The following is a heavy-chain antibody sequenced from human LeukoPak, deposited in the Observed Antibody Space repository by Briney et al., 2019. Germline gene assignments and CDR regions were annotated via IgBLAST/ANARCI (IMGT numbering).Heavy chain of an antibody. D-gene: IGHD2-15*01. CDR1: GYTFTSYY. CDR3: ARVQPGSSRGFDY. CDR2: INPNSGGT. J-gene: IGHJ4*02. Sequence: ASVKVSCKASGYTFTSYYMHWVRQAPGQGLEWMGWINPNSGGTNYAQKFQGRVTMTRDTSISTAYMELSRLRSDDTAVYYCARVQPGSSRGFDYWGQGTLVTVSS. V-gene: IGHV1-2*02.